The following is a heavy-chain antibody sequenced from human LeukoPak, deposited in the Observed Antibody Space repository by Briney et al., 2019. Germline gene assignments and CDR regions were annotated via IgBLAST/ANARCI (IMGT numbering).Heavy chain of an antibody. J-gene: IGHJ4*02. V-gene: IGHV3-48*02. D-gene: IGHD3-3*01. Sequence: GGSLRLSCAASGSKFSVYSMTWVRQAPGKGLEWVSYMTSDTKTIYYAVSVQGRFTISRDNVKNSVFLQMDSLRHEDTAVYYCARSVEGSFDYWGQGTLVTVSS. CDR2: MTSDTKTI. CDR1: GSKFSVYS. CDR3: ARSVEGSFDY.